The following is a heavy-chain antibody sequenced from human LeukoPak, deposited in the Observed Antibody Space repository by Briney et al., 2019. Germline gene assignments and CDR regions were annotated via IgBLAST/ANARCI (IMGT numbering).Heavy chain of an antibody. CDR1: GGSLSSGGYY. J-gene: IGHJ5*02. CDR2: IYYSGST. V-gene: IGHV4-31*03. D-gene: IGHD2-15*01. Sequence: PSQTLSLTCTVSGGSLSSGGYYWSWLRQHPGTGLEWIGYIYYSGSTYYNPSLKSRVTISVDTSKNQFSLKLSSVTAADTAVYYCARGGVVVVAAMRTSTFDPWGQGTLVTVSS. CDR3: ARGGVVVVAAMRTSTFDP.